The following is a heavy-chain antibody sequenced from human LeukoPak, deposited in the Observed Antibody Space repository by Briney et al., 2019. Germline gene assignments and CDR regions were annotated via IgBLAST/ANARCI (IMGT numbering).Heavy chain of an antibody. J-gene: IGHJ3*02. CDR1: GYTFTSYY. Sequence: ASVKVSCKASGYTFTSYYMHWVRQAPGQGLEWMGIINPSGGSTSYAQKFQGRVTMTRDTSTSTVYMELSSLRSEDTAVYYCARTFRVFGVTPDAFDIWGQGTMVTVSS. D-gene: IGHD3-3*01. CDR3: ARTFRVFGVTPDAFDI. V-gene: IGHV1-46*01. CDR2: INPSGGST.